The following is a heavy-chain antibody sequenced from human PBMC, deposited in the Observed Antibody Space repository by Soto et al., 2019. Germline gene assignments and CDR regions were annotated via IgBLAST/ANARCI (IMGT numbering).Heavy chain of an antibody. CDR1: GGTFSSYA. J-gene: IGHJ6*02. CDR2: IIPIFGTA. D-gene: IGHD5-18*01. CDR3: ARTNSYGYDYYYYYGMDV. V-gene: IGHV1-69*13. Sequence: SVKVSCKASGGTFSSYAVSRVRQAPGQGLEWMGGIIPIFGTANYAQKFQGRATITADESTSTAYMELSSLRSEDTAVYYCARTNSYGYDYYYYYGMDVWGQGTTVTVSS.